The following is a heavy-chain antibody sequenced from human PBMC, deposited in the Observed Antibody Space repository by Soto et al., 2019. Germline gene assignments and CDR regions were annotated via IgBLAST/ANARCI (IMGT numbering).Heavy chain of an antibody. Sequence: QMHLVQSGAEVKKPGSSVKVSCKASGGSFTYTLSWVRQAPGQGLEWMGGIIPIFGTTNYAQKFQDRVTITADESTKKAYMELKTLRSQDTAVYYCARLHSHGTYGMDVWGQGTKVTVSS. V-gene: IGHV1-69*01. D-gene: IGHD5-18*01. CDR2: IIPIFGTT. CDR1: GGSFTYT. CDR3: ARLHSHGTYGMDV. J-gene: IGHJ6*02.